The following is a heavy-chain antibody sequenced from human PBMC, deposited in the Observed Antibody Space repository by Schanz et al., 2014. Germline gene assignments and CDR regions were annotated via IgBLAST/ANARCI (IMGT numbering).Heavy chain of an antibody. D-gene: IGHD2-15*01. J-gene: IGHJ6*02. CDR1: GFTFSSYA. Sequence: QVQLVESGGGLVKPGGSLRLSCAASGFTFSSYAMHWVRQAPGKGLEWVAVISYDGSNKYYADSVKGRFTISRDNSENTLYLQMNSLSADDTAVFYCAKGMGYCSGGTCYDYYYYGLDVWGQGTTVTVSS. CDR2: ISYDGSNK. V-gene: IGHV3-30-3*01. CDR3: AKGMGYCSGGTCYDYYYYGLDV.